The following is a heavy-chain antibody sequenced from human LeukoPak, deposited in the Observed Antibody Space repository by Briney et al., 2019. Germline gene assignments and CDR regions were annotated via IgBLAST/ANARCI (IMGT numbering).Heavy chain of an antibody. CDR1: GFTFSSYG. Sequence: GGSLRLSCAASGFTFSSYGMHWVRQAPGKGLEWVAVIWYDGSNKYYADSVKGRFTISRDNSKNTLYLQMNSLRAEDTAVYYCARGDQLLSSGSYEVYYYYYYGMDVWGQGTTVTVSS. CDR3: ARGDQLLSSGSYEVYYYYYYGMDV. J-gene: IGHJ6*02. V-gene: IGHV3-33*01. D-gene: IGHD2-2*01. CDR2: IWYDGSNK.